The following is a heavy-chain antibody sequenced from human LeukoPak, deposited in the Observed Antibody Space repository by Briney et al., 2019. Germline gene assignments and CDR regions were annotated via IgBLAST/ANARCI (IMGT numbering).Heavy chain of an antibody. Sequence: SETVSLTCTVSGYSISSGYDWGWIRQPPGKGLEWIGCVYHFGSTYYNPSLRSRVIISVDTSKNQFSLNLRSVTAADTAVYYCARVSWFGELLHFDYWGQGTLVTVSS. CDR3: ARVSWFGELLHFDY. J-gene: IGHJ4*02. D-gene: IGHD3-10*01. CDR2: VYHFGST. V-gene: IGHV4-38-2*02. CDR1: GYSISSGYD.